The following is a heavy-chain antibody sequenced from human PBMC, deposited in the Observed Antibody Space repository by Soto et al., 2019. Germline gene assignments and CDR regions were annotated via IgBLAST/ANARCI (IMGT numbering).Heavy chain of an antibody. V-gene: IGHV3-23*01. J-gene: IGHJ4*02. D-gene: IGHD6-19*01. CDR2: VSTTGADT. CDR1: GFSFSRDS. CDR3: AKVTYSSGWPLDY. Sequence: GGSLRLSCASSGFSFSRDSISWVRQAPGKGLQWVSAVSTTGADTYYADSVKGRFTVSRDNSKNTVHLQINSLRAEDTAMYYCAKVTYSSGWPLDYWGQGT.